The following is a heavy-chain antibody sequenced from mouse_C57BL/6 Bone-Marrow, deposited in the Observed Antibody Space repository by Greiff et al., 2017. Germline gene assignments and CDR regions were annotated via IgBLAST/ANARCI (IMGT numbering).Heavy chain of an antibody. Sequence: QVQLQQPGAELVMPGASVKLSCKASGYTFTSYWMHWVKQRPGPGLEWIGEIDPSDSYTNYNQKFKGKSTLTVDKSSSTAYMQLSSLTSEDSAVYYCARGGGLRPDYWGQGTTLTVSS. V-gene: IGHV1-69*01. CDR3: ARGGGLRPDY. CDR2: IDPSDSYT. D-gene: IGHD2-4*01. CDR1: GYTFTSYW. J-gene: IGHJ2*01.